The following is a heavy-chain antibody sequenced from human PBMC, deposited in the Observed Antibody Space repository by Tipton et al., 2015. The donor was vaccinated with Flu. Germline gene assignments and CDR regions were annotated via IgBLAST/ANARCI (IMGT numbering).Heavy chain of an antibody. J-gene: IGHJ5*02. CDR2: AYYTGST. V-gene: IGHV4-59*02. CDR3: ARALYSSNWYGSVWLDP. CDR1: GASVRSYY. D-gene: IGHD6-13*01. Sequence: TLSLTCSVSGASVRSYYWSWIRQSPGKGLEWIGYAYYTGSTKYNPSLKSRVTISLDTPKNQISLKLSSVTAADTAVYYCARALYSSNWYGSVWLDPWGQGTQVTVST.